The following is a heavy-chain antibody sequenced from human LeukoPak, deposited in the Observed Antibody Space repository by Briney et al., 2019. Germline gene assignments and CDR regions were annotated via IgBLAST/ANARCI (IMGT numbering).Heavy chain of an antibody. CDR1: GFIFSSYT. CDR2: ISSSSSYI. J-gene: IGHJ4*02. Sequence: GGSLRLSCAASGFIFSSYTMNWVRQAPGKGLECVSSISSSSSYIYYADSVKGRFTISRDNAKNSLYLQMNSLRAEDTALYYCARDQGSSWYGYRYWGQGTLVTVSS. D-gene: IGHD6-13*01. CDR3: ARDQGSSWYGYRY. V-gene: IGHV3-21*01.